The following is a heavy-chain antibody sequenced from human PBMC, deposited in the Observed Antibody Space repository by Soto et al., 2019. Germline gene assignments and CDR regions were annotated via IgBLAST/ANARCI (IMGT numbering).Heavy chain of an antibody. CDR2: ISYDGSKK. CDR3: AREGRVSGWYWGWAY. J-gene: IGHJ4*02. Sequence: AGSLRLSCAASGFTFSSFPMHWVRQAPGKGLERVALISYDGSKKYYTDSVKGRFTISRDNSKNTLYLQMNSPRAEDTALYYCAREGRVSGWYWGWAYWAQGTPFT. CDR1: GFTFSSFP. V-gene: IGHV3-30-3*01. D-gene: IGHD6-19*01.